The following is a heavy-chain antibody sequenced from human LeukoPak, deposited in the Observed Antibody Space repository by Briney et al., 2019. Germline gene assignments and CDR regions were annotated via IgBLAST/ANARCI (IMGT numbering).Heavy chain of an antibody. CDR3: AKDRSGSYSGFDY. Sequence: PGGSLRLSCAASGFTFSSYAMSWVRQVPGKGLEWVSVISGSGGSTYYADSVKGRFTISRDSSKNTLYLQMNSLRAEDTAVYYCAKDRSGSYSGFDYRGQGTLVTVSS. V-gene: IGHV3-23*01. J-gene: IGHJ4*02. D-gene: IGHD1-26*01. CDR2: ISGSGGST. CDR1: GFTFSSYA.